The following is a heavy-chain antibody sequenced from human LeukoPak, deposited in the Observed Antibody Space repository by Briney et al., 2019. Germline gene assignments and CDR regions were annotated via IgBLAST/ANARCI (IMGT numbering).Heavy chain of an antibody. Sequence: GGSLRLSCVASGFTVSSNYMSWVRQAPGKGLEWVSVIYSGGSTYYADSVKGRFTISRDNSKNTLYLQMNSLRAEDTAVYYCARDLFGYYYYGMDVWGQGTTVTVSS. J-gene: IGHJ6*02. V-gene: IGHV3-53*01. CDR3: ARDLFGYYYYGMDV. D-gene: IGHD3-3*01. CDR2: IYSGGST. CDR1: GFTVSSNY.